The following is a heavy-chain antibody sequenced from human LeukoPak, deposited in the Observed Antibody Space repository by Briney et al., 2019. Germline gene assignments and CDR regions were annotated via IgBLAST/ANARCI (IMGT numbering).Heavy chain of an antibody. CDR1: GGTFSSYA. J-gene: IGHJ4*02. D-gene: IGHD3-22*01. V-gene: IGHV1-69*13. Sequence: SVKVSCKASGGTFSSYAISWVRQAPGQGLEWMGGIIPIFGTANYAQKFQGRVTITADESTSTAYMELSSLRSEDTAVYYCARLSFRYYYDSSGYYNENDYWGQGTLVTVSS. CDR3: ARLSFRYYYDSSGYYNENDY. CDR2: IIPIFGTA.